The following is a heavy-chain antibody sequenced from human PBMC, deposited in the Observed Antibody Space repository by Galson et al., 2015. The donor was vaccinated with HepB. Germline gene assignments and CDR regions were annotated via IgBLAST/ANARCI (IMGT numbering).Heavy chain of an antibody. CDR1: GYSFRNYW. V-gene: IGHV5-51*01. D-gene: IGHD3-3*01. J-gene: IGHJ6*03. CDR3: ARQHSDFWSGASVFYYMLV. Sequence: QSGAEVKKPGESLKISCKASGYSFRNYWIGWVRQMPGKGLECMGIIYPGDSETRYSPSFQGQVTLSADKSTNTAYLQWSMLKASDTAMYYYARQHSDFWSGASVFYYMLVWGKATSVTVSS. CDR2: IYPGDSET.